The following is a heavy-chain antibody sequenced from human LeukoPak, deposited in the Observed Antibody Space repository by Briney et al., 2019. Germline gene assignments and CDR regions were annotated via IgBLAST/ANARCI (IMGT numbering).Heavy chain of an antibody. CDR2: IYTSGST. V-gene: IGHV4-4*07. CDR3: ARASHDYVWGSYPNDAFDT. CDR1: GGSISSYY. J-gene: IGHJ3*02. Sequence: SETLSLTCTVSGGSISSYYWSWIRQPAGKGLEWIGRIYTSGSTNYNPSLKSRVTMSVDTSKNQFSLKLSSVTAADTAVYYCARASHDYVWGSYPNDAFDTWGQGAMVTVSS. D-gene: IGHD3-16*02.